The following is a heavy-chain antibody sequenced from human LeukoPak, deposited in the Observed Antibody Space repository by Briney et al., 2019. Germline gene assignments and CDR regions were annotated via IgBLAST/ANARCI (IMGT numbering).Heavy chain of an antibody. CDR1: GYTFTGYY. CDR2: INPNSGGT. D-gene: IGHD6-19*01. CDR3: ARELYTSGWYGVDY. J-gene: IGHJ4*02. V-gene: IGHV1-2*02. Sequence: GASVKVSCKASGYTFTGYYMHWVRQAPGQGLEWMGWINPNSGGTNYAQKFQGRVTMTRDTSISTAYMELSSLRSDDTAVYYCARELYTSGWYGVDYWGQGTLVTVSS.